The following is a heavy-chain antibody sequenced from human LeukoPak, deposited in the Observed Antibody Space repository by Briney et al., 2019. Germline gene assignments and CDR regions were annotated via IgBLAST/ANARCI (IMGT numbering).Heavy chain of an antibody. J-gene: IGHJ3*02. CDR3: ARATYDILTGYYLLMDAFDI. D-gene: IGHD3-9*01. CDR2: IRYDGSNK. V-gene: IGHV3-30*02. Sequence: EPGGSLRLSCAASGFTFSSYGMYWVRQAPGKGLEWVAFIRYDGSNKYYADSVKGRFTISRDNSKNTLYLQMKSLRAEDTAVFYCARATYDILTGYYLLMDAFDIWGQGTMVTVSS. CDR1: GFTFSSYG.